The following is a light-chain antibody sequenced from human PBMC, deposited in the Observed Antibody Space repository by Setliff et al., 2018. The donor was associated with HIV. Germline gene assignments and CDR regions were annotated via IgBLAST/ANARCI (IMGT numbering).Light chain of an antibody. V-gene: IGLV1-40*01. J-gene: IGLJ1*01. CDR3: QSYDTRLTTSGV. Sequence: QSALTQPPSVSGAPGERVTTSCTGNNDNFGTDYDVHWYQQLPGRAPKLLIYGHNNRPSGVPDRFSGSRSGTTASLAITGLQAEDEADYYCQSYDTRLTTSGVFGSGTKVTVL. CDR2: GHN. CDR1: NDNFGTDYD.